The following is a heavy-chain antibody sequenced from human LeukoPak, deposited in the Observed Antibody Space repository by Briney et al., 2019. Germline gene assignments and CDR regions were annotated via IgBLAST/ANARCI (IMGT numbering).Heavy chain of an antibody. D-gene: IGHD3-10*01. J-gene: IGHJ6*03. CDR3: ARLRVPRGASNYYYYMDV. Sequence: PSETLSLTCAVSGGSISSSNWWSWVRQPPGKGLEWIGEIYHSGSTNYSPSLKSRVTISVDTSKNQFSLKLSSVTAADTAVYYCARLRVPRGASNYYYYMDVWGKGTTVTISS. CDR2: IYHSGST. V-gene: IGHV4-4*02. CDR1: GGSISSSNW.